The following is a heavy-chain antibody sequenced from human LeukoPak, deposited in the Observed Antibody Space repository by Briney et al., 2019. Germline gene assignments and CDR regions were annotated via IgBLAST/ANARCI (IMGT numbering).Heavy chain of an antibody. V-gene: IGHV4-30-2*01. D-gene: IGHD3-22*01. J-gene: IGHJ5*02. CDR2: IYHSGST. CDR1: GGSISSGGYS. Sequence: SQTLSLTCAVSGGSISSGGYSWSWIRQPPGKGLEWIGYIYHSGSTYYNPSLKSRVTISVDRSKNQFSLKLSSVTAADTAVYYCARSTMIVVDANWFDPWGQGTLVTVSS. CDR3: ARSTMIVVDANWFDP.